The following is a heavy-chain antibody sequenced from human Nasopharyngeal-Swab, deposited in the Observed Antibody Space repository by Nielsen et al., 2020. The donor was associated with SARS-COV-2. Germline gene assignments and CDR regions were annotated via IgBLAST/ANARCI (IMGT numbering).Heavy chain of an antibody. D-gene: IGHD3-22*01. CDR3: ARDPPLTSIVHDSSGYYPDY. CDR1: GFTFSSYE. J-gene: IGHJ4*02. V-gene: IGHV3-21*01. Sequence: GESLKISCAASGFTFSSYEMNWVRQAPGKGLEWVSSISSSSSYIYYADSVKGRFTISRDNAKNSLYLQMNSLRAEDTAVYYCARDPPLTSIVHDSSGYYPDYWGQGTLVTVSS. CDR2: ISSSSSYI.